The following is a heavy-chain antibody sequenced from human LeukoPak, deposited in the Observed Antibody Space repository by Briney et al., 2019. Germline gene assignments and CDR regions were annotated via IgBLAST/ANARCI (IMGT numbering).Heavy chain of an antibody. CDR1: GYSFTSYW. D-gene: IGHD3-3*01. CDR2: IYPGDSDT. V-gene: IGHV5-51*01. CDR3: ASVYYDFWSVYPLGAFDI. J-gene: IGHJ3*02. Sequence: GESLKISCKGSGYSFTSYWIGWVRQMPGKGLEWMGIIYPGDSDTRYSPSFQGQVTISADKSISTAYLQWSSLKASDTAMYYCASVYYDFWSVYPLGAFDIWGQGTMVTVPS.